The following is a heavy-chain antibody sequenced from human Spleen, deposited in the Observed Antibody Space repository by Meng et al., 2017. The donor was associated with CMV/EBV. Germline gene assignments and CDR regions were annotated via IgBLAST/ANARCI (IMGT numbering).Heavy chain of an antibody. CDR1: GGSISYYY. V-gene: IGHV4-59*01. Sequence: CTVSGGSISYYYWSWSRQPPGKGLEWIGYIYYSGATNYNPSLQSRVTISVDTSKNQFYLKLSSVTAADTAVYYCVRGSHNTYYYFDIWGQGALVTVSS. CDR3: VRGSHNTYYYFDI. D-gene: IGHD2/OR15-2a*01. CDR2: IYYSGAT. J-gene: IGHJ4*02.